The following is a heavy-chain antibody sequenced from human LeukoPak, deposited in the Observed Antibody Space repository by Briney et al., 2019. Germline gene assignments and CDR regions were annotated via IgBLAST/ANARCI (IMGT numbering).Heavy chain of an antibody. D-gene: IGHD6-13*01. CDR2: ITSSSSTI. CDR1: GFTFSSYS. CDR3: ARFIAAAGKSLDY. Sequence: GGSLRLSCAASGFTFSSYSMNWVRQAPGKGLEWVSSITSSSSTIYYADSMKGRFTISRDNAKNSLYLQMNSLRDEDTAVYYCARFIAAAGKSLDYWGQGTLVTVSS. J-gene: IGHJ4*02. V-gene: IGHV3-48*02.